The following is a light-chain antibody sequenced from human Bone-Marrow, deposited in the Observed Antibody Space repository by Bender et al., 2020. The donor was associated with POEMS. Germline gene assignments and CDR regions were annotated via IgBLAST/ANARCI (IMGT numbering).Light chain of an antibody. V-gene: IGLV1-40*01. CDR3: CSYADNHIWV. CDR2: DNR. Sequence: QSVLTQPPSVSGAPGQRVIISCTGSSSNIGAEYDVHWYQHLPGTAPKLLIYDNRKRPSGVPDRFSGSKSGNTASLTISGLQAEDEADFYCCSYADNHIWVFGGGTRLTVL. J-gene: IGLJ3*02. CDR1: SSNIGAEYD.